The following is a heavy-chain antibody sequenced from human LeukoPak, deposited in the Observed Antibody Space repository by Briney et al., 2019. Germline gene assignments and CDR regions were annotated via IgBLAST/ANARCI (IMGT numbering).Heavy chain of an antibody. J-gene: IGHJ4*02. CDR1: GFTFSRHA. V-gene: IGHV3-23*01. CDR2: ISGSGGFT. CDR3: ATAYYYDSRGYDPLDY. D-gene: IGHD3-22*01. Sequence: GGSLRLSCAASGFTFSRHAMSWVRQAPGKELEWVSGISGSGGFTYYADSVKGRFTISRDNSKNTLYLQMNSLRAEDTAVYYCATAYYYDSRGYDPLDYWGQGTLVTVSS.